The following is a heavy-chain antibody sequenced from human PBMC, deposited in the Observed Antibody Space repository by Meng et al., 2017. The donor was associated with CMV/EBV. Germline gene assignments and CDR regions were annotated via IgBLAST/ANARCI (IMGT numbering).Heavy chain of an antibody. J-gene: IGHJ6*02. Sequence: GESLKISCAASGFTFSSYGMHWVRQAPGKGLEWVAFIRYDGSNKYYADSVKGRFTISRDNSKNTLYLQMNSLRDEDTAVYYCAKDLGAVTIFGVVTALYGMDVWGQGTTVTVSS. CDR1: GFTFSSYG. CDR3: AKDLGAVTIFGVVTALYGMDV. D-gene: IGHD3-3*01. CDR2: IRYDGSNK. V-gene: IGHV3-30*02.